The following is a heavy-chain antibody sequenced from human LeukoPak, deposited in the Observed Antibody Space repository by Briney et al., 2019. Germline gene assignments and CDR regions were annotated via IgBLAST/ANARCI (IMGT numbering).Heavy chain of an antibody. CDR3: ARGEPSVLWTFDI. V-gene: IGHV1-2*02. D-gene: IGHD1-26*01. J-gene: IGHJ3*02. CDR1: GYTFTGYY. CDR2: INPNSGGT. Sequence: ASVKVSCKASGYTFTGYYMHWVRQASGQGLEWMGWINPNSGGTNYAQKFQGRVTMTRDTSISTAYMELSRLRSDDTAVYYCARGEPSVLWTFDIWGQGTMVTVSS.